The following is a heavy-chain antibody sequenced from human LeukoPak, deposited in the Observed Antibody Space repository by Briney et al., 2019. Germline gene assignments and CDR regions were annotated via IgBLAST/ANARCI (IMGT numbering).Heavy chain of an antibody. V-gene: IGHV3-48*02. Sequence: GRSLRLSCAASGFTFSSYSMNWVRQAPGKGLEWVSYISSSSSTIYYADSVKGRFTISRDNAKNSQYLQMNSLRDEDTAVYYCARDQQQLASPLDYWGQGTLVTVSS. CDR2: ISSSSSTI. CDR3: ARDQQQLASPLDY. D-gene: IGHD6-13*01. CDR1: GFTFSSYS. J-gene: IGHJ4*02.